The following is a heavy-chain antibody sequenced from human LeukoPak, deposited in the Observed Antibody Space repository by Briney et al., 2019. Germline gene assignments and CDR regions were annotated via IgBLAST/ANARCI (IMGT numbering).Heavy chain of an antibody. Sequence: SETLSPTCTVSGGSISSGGYYWSWIRQHPGKGLEWIGYIYYSGSTNYNPSLKSRVTISVDTSKNQFSLKLSSVTAADTAVYYCARALSGSYYPYYFDYWGQGTLVTVSS. V-gene: IGHV4-61*08. D-gene: IGHD1-26*01. J-gene: IGHJ4*02. CDR1: GGSISSGGYY. CDR2: IYYSGST. CDR3: ARALSGSYYPYYFDY.